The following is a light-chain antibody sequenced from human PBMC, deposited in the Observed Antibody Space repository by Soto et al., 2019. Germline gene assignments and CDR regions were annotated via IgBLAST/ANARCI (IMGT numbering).Light chain of an antibody. CDR3: QQYGNSPPLT. J-gene: IGKJ4*01. CDR2: GAS. V-gene: IGKV3-20*01. CDR1: QSVSSH. Sequence: QSPGTLSLSPGERATLSCRASQSVSSHLAWYQQRPGQAPRLLIYGASSRATGIPDRFSGSGSGTDFTLTISRLEPEDFALYYCQQYGNSPPLTFGGGTKVEIK.